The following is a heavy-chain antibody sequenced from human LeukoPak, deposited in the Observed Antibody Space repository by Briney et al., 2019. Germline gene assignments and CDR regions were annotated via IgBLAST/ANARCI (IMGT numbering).Heavy chain of an antibody. Sequence: SETLSLTCTVSGGSISTYYWSWIRQPPGKGLEWIGDIDYRGSTKYNPSLESRVTISVDTSKNQFSLKLSSVTAADTAMYYCARHGYYGGHFDSWGQGSLVTVSS. CDR3: ARHGYYGGHFDS. CDR1: GGSISTYY. CDR2: IDYRGST. J-gene: IGHJ4*02. D-gene: IGHD4-17*01. V-gene: IGHV4-59*01.